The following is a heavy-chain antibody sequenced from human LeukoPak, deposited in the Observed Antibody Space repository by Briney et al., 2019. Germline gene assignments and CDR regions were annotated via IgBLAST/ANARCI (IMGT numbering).Heavy chain of an antibody. Sequence: GGSLRLSCAASGFTFSSYGMHWARQAPGKGLEWVAVISYDGSNKYYADSVKGRFTISRDNSKNTLYLQMNSLRAEDTAVYYCAKLRDSIHYWGQGTLVTVSS. CDR3: AKLRDSIHY. CDR1: GFTFSSYG. J-gene: IGHJ4*02. D-gene: IGHD4-4*01. CDR2: ISYDGSNK. V-gene: IGHV3-30*18.